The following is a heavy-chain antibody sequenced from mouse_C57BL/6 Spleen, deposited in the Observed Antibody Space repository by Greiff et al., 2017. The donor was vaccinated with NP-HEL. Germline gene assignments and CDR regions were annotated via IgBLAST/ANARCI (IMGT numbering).Heavy chain of an antibody. CDR3: ARLYDGYYRYFDV. CDR2: ISSGSSTI. CDR1: GFTFSDYG. J-gene: IGHJ1*03. D-gene: IGHD2-3*01. Sequence: EVMLVESGGGLVKPGGSLKLSCAASGFTFSDYGMHWVRQAPEKGLEWVAYISSGSSTIYYADPVKGRFTISRDNAKNTLFLQMTSLRSEDTAMYYCARLYDGYYRYFDVWGTGTTVTGSS. V-gene: IGHV5-17*01.